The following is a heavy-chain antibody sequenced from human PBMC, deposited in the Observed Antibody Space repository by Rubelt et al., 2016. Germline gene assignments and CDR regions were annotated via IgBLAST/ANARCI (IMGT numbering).Heavy chain of an antibody. CDR2: ISPSGST. J-gene: IGHJ4*02. CDR1: GGSINDNNW. V-gene: IGHV4-4*02. Sequence: SLTCAVSGGSINDNNWWSWVRQPPGKDLEWIGEISPSGSTSYNPSLQSRVHISMDKSMNHVSLRLSSGTAADTAVYYCARNSIGWSQMDYWGQGILVTVSS. CDR3: ARNSIGWSQMDY. D-gene: IGHD6-19*01.